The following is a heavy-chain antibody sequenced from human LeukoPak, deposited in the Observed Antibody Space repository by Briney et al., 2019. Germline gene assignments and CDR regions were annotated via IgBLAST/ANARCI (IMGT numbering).Heavy chain of an antibody. Sequence: ASVKVSCKASGYTFTSYGISWVRQAPGQGLEWMGWINPNSGGTNYAQKFQGRVTMTRDTSISTAYMELSRLRSDDTAVYYCARDMVRDNYYMDVWGKGTTVTVSS. D-gene: IGHD3-10*01. CDR1: GYTFTSYG. CDR2: INPNSGGT. V-gene: IGHV1-2*02. CDR3: ARDMVRDNYYMDV. J-gene: IGHJ6*03.